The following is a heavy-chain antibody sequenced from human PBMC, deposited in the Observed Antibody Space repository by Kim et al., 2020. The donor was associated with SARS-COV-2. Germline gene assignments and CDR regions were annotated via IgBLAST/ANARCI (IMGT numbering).Heavy chain of an antibody. Sequence: ASVKVSCKVSGYTLTELSMHWVRQAPGKGLEWMGGFDPEDGETIYAQKFQGRVTMTEDTSTDTAYMELSSLRSEDTAVYYCATDLGTMVRGATTGWFDPWGQGTLVTVYS. D-gene: IGHD3-10*01. CDR3: ATDLGTMVRGATTGWFDP. J-gene: IGHJ5*02. V-gene: IGHV1-24*01. CDR1: GYTLTELS. CDR2: FDPEDGET.